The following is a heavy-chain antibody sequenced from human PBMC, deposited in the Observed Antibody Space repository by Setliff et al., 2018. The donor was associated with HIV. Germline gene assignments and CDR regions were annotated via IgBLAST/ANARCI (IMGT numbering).Heavy chain of an antibody. J-gene: IGHJ4*02. D-gene: IGHD3-3*01. Sequence: VASVKVSCKAYGYTFTAYYMHWVRQAPGQGLEWMGWINPNSGGTNYAQKFRGRVTMTRDTSINTAHMYLSSLRSDDTAIYFCARGTDFWSGSSNFDYWGQGTLVTVSS. CDR3: ARGTDFWSGSSNFDY. CDR1: GYTFTAYY. V-gene: IGHV1-2*02. CDR2: INPNSGGT.